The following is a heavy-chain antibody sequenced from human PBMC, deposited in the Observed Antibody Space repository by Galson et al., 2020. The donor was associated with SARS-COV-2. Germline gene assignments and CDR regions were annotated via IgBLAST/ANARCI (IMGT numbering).Heavy chain of an antibody. V-gene: IGHV1-2*02. CDR3: ARDLLIRSGYYLGDYYYYMDV. CDR2: INPNSGGT. J-gene: IGHJ6*03. Sequence: ASVKVSCKASGYTFTGYYMHWVRQAPGQGLEWMGWINPNSGGTNYAQKFQGRVTMTRDTSISTAYMELSRLRSDDTAVYYCARDLLIRSGYYLGDYYYYMDVWGKGITVTVSS. D-gene: IGHD3-22*01. CDR1: GYTFTGYY.